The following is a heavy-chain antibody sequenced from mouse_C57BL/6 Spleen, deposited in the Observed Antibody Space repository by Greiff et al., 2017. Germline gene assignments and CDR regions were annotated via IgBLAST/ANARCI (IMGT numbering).Heavy chain of an antibody. CDR3: ARYYGSSYVWYFDV. J-gene: IGHJ1*03. CDR2: IWSGGST. D-gene: IGHD1-1*01. CDR1: GFSLTSYG. Sequence: QVQLQQSGPGLVQPSQSLSITCTVSGFSLTSYGVHWVRQSPGKGLEWLGVIWSGGSTDYNAAFISRLSISKDNSKSQVFFKMNSLRADDTAIYYCARYYGSSYVWYFDVWGTGTTVTVSS. V-gene: IGHV2-2*01.